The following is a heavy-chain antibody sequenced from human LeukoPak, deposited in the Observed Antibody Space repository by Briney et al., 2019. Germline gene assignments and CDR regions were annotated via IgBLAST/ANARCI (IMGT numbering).Heavy chain of an antibody. Sequence: ASVKVPCKASGFTFTSSAIQWVRQARGQRLEWIGWIVVGSGNTNYAHKFQERVTITRDMSTSTAYMELSSLRSEDTAVYYCAADPNYYDSSGYYLGYWGQGTLVTVSS. D-gene: IGHD3-22*01. CDR2: IVVGSGNT. V-gene: IGHV1-58*02. CDR1: GFTFTSSA. J-gene: IGHJ4*02. CDR3: AADPNYYDSSGYYLGY.